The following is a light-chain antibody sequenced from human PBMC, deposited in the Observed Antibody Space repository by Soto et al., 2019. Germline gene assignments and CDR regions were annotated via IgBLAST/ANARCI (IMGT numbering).Light chain of an antibody. V-gene: IGKV1-39*01. CDR1: QSISSY. J-gene: IGKJ3*01. CDR3: QQSSMTPFT. CDR2: AAS. Sequence: DIQMTQSPSSLSASAGDRVTITCRASQSISSYLNWYQQKPGKAPKLLIYAASNLQSEVPSRFSGSGSGTDFTLTISSLQPEDFATYFCQQSSMTPFTFGPGTKFESK.